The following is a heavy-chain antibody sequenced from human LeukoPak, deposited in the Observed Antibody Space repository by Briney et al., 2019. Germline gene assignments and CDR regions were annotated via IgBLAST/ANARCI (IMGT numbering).Heavy chain of an antibody. CDR1: GFSLSNYW. Sequence: GGSLRLSCAASGFSLSNYWMNWVRQAPGKGLEWVANIKQDGSEKNYVDSVKVRFSISRDNAKNSLILQMNSLRDEDTAVYYCARGVWTPFDSWGQGTLVSVSS. CDR3: ARGVWTPFDS. J-gene: IGHJ4*02. D-gene: IGHD3/OR15-3a*01. CDR2: IKQDGSEK. V-gene: IGHV3-7*01.